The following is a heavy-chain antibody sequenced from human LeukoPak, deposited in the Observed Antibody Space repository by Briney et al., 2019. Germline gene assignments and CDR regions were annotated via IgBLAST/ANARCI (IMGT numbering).Heavy chain of an antibody. D-gene: IGHD3-10*01. CDR1: GFTFSSYS. J-gene: IGHJ4*02. CDR3: ARDSSYGPVFDY. V-gene: IGHV3-21*01. CDR2: ISSSSSYI. Sequence: GGSLRLSCAASGFTFSSYSMNWVRQAPGKGLEWVSSISSSSSYIYYADSVKGRFTISRDNAKNSLYLQMNSLRAEDTAVYYCARDSSYGPVFDYWGQGTLVTVSS.